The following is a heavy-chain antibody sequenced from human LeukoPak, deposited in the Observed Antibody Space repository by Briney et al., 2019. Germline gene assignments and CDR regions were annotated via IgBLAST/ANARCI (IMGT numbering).Heavy chain of an antibody. CDR2: MNPNSGNT. CDR3: ARAPRITMVRGVIYWFDP. V-gene: IGHV1-8*03. Sequence: ASVKVSCKASGYTFTSYDINWVRQATGQGLEWMGWMNPNSGNTGYAQKFQGRVTITRNTSISTAYMELSSLRSEDTAVYYCARAPRITMVRGVIYWFDPWGQGTLVTGSS. CDR1: GYTFTSYD. J-gene: IGHJ5*02. D-gene: IGHD3-10*01.